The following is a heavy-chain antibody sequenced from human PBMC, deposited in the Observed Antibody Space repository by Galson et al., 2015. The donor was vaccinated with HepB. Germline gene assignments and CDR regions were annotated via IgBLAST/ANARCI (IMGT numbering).Heavy chain of an antibody. V-gene: IGHV3-21*01. CDR2: ISSSSSYI. Sequence: SLRLSCAASGFTFSSYSMNWVRQAPGKGLEWVSSISSSSSYIYYADSVKGRFTISRDNAKNSLYLQMNSLRAEDTAVYYCARTYPKYNWNPTDDAFDIWGQGTMVTVSS. CDR3: ARTYPKYNWNPTDDAFDI. CDR1: GFTFSSYS. D-gene: IGHD1-20*01. J-gene: IGHJ3*02.